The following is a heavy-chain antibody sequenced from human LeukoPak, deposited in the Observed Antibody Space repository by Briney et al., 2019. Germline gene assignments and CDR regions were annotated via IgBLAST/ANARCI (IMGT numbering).Heavy chain of an antibody. V-gene: IGHV3-30*02. J-gene: IGHJ4*02. CDR3: AKDTPPSGSYFDY. CDR1: GFTFTTYG. CDR2: IRDDGSNK. Sequence: GGSLRLSCAASGFTFTTYGMHWVRQAPGKGLEWVAFIRDDGSNKFYADSVKGRFTISRDNSKNTLYLQMNSLRAEDTAVYYCAKDTPPSGSYFDYWGQGTLVTVSS. D-gene: IGHD1-26*01.